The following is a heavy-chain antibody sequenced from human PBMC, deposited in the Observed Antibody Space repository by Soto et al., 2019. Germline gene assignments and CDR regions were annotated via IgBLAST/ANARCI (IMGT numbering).Heavy chain of an antibody. V-gene: IGHV4-59*01. J-gene: IGHJ4*02. CDR2: IYYSGST. Sequence: QVQLQESGPGLVKPSETLSLTCTVSGGSISSYYWSWIRQPPGKGLEWIGYIYYSGSTNYNPSLKSRGTISVDTSKNQFSLKLSSVTAADTAVYYCARDTCSGGSCYYNYWGQGTLVTVSS. CDR1: GGSISSYY. CDR3: ARDTCSGGSCYYNY. D-gene: IGHD2-15*01.